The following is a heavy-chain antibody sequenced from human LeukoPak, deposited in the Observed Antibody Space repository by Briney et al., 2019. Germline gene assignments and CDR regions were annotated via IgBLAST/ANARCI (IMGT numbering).Heavy chain of an antibody. CDR3: AKGSSSWYAGYFDY. Sequence: GGSLRLSCAASGFTFSSYAMSWVRQAPRKGLEWVSAISGSGGSTYYADSVKGRFTISRDNSKNTLYLQMNSLRAEDTAVYYCAKGSSSWYAGYFDYWGQGTLVTVSS. CDR2: ISGSGGST. D-gene: IGHD6-13*01. J-gene: IGHJ4*02. CDR1: GFTFSSYA. V-gene: IGHV3-23*01.